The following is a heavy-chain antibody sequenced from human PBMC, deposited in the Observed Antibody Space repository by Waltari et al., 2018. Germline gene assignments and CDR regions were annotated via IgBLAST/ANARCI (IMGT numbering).Heavy chain of an antibody. CDR2: ISGSGGST. CDR1: GFTFSSYA. D-gene: IGHD3-3*01. J-gene: IGHJ4*02. V-gene: IGHV3-23*04. Sequence: EVQLVESGGGLVQPGGSLRLSCAASGFTFSSYAMSWVRQAPGTGLEWVSAISGSGGSTYYADSGKGRFTISRDNSKNTLYLQMNSLRAEDTAVYYCAKGVPTYYDFWSGYYSPYYFDYWGQGTLVTVSS. CDR3: AKGVPTYYDFWSGYYSPYYFDY.